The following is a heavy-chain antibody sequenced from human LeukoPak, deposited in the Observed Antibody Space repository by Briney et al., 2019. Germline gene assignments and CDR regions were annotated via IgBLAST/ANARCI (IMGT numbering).Heavy chain of an antibody. CDR3: ARGNSRWSTPSSFYYYRMDV. J-gene: IGHJ6*02. V-gene: IGHV1-69*13. Sequence: ASVKVSCKASGGTLNTYSISWVRQAPGQGLEWMGGIIPVFNTINYAQRFQGRVTLTVDESTSTAYMELSSLRSEDTAVYYCARGNSRWSTPSSFYYYRMDVWGQGTTVAVSS. CDR1: GGTLNTYS. D-gene: IGHD4-23*01. CDR2: IIPVFNTI.